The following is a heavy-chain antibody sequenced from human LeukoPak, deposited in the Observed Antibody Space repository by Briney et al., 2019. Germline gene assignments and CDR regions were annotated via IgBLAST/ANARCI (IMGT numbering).Heavy chain of an antibody. D-gene: IGHD3-16*01. V-gene: IGHV3-7*02. J-gene: IGHJ6*02. CDR2: IKHDGSET. Sequence: PGGSPRLSCATSGFTFSSIWMSWVRQAPGKGLEWVANIKHDGSETNYVDSVKGRFTISRDNAKNSLHLQMNSLRVEDTAVYYCAKNGGPHGMDVWGQGTTVTVSS. CDR3: AKNGGPHGMDV. CDR1: GFTFSSIW.